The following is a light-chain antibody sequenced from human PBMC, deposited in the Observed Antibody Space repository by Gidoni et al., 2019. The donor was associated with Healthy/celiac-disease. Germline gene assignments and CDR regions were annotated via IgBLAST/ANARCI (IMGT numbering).Light chain of an antibody. V-gene: IGLV1-44*01. CDR2: SNN. J-gene: IGLJ3*02. CDR1: SPNIGSNT. Sequence: QSVLTQPPSASGTAGQRVTISCSGSSPNIGSNTVNWYQQLPGTAPKLLIYSNNQRPSGFPDRFSGSKSGTSASLAISGLQSEDEADYYCAAWDDSLNGWVFGGGTKLTVL. CDR3: AAWDDSLNGWV.